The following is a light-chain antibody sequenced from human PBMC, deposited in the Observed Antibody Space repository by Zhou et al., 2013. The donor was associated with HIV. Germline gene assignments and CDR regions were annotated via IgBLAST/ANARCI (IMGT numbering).Light chain of an antibody. J-gene: IGKJ4*01. CDR2: GAS. CDR1: ESVRSSY. Sequence: EIVLTQSPVNLSLSPGERATLSCRASESVRSSYLAWYQQKPGQAPRLLIYGASSRATGIPERFSGSGSGTDFTLTISRLEPEDFAVYYCQQYGNSPVTFGGGTKGGD. V-gene: IGKV3-20*01. CDR3: QQYGNSPVT.